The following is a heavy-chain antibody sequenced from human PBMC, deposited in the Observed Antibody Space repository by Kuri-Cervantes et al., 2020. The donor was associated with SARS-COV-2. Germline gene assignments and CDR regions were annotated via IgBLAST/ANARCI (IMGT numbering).Heavy chain of an antibody. D-gene: IGHD2-2*01. Sequence: ASVKVSCKASGYTFTDYAIHWVRQAPGQRLEWMGWINAGNGDTRYSQKFRGRVTITRDTSASTAYMDLSSLRSEDTALYYCARGLPYCSRASCSRFDYWGQGTLVTVSS. J-gene: IGHJ4*02. CDR2: INAGNGDT. CDR3: ARGLPYCSRASCSRFDY. CDR1: GYTFTDYA. V-gene: IGHV1-3*01.